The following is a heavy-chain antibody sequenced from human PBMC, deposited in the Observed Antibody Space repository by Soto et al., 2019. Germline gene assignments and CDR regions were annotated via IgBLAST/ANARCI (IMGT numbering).Heavy chain of an antibody. CDR2: IIPILGIT. D-gene: IGHD3-10*01. CDR1: GGTFSSYT. J-gene: IGHJ4*02. CDR3: ATRRGDGYNDY. Sequence: QVQLVQSGAEVKKPGSSVKVSCKASGGTFSSYTISWVRQAPVQGLEWMGRIIPILGITNYAQKFQGRVTITAEKSTSTDYMELSSLRSEDTAVYYCATRRGDGYNDYWGQGTLVTVSS. V-gene: IGHV1-69*02.